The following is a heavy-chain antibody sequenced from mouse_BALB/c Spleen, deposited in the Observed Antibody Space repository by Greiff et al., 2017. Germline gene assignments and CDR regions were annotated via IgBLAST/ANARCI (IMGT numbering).Heavy chain of an antibody. CDR2: IHPNSGNT. CDR1: GYTFTSSW. CDR3: ARTSSGYLAY. V-gene: IGHV1S130*01. Sequence: QVQLQQPGSVLVRPGASVKLSCKASGYTFTSSWMHWAKQRPGQGLEWIGEIHPNSGNTNYNEKFKDKAILTVDKSSSTAYMQLSSLTSEDSAVYYCARTSSGYLAYWGQGTLVTVSA. D-gene: IGHD3-1*01. J-gene: IGHJ3*01.